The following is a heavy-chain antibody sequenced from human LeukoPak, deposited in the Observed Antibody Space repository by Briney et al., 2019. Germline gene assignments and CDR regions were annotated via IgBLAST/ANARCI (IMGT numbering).Heavy chain of an antibody. CDR2: ISSDGRYK. J-gene: IGHJ4*02. CDR3: ARETATTETFDY. CDR1: GFTFSSYV. D-gene: IGHD5-24*01. V-gene: IGHV3-30*04. Sequence: GGSLRLSCAASGFTFSSYVMHWVRQAPGKGLQWVAVISSDGRYKYFADSVKGRFTISGDNSKNTVYLQMNSPRAEDTALYYCARETATTETFDYWGQGVLVTVSS.